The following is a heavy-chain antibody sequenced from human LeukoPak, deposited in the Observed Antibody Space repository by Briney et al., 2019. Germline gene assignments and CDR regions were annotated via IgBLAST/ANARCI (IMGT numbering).Heavy chain of an antibody. Sequence: SQTLSLTCAISGDSVSSNSAAWNWIRQSPSRGLEWLGRTYYRSNLYNDYAVSVKSRITINPDTSKNQFSLQLNSVTPEDTAVYYCARAEGESSSPLIYYYYYMDVWGKGTTVTVSS. V-gene: IGHV6-1*01. J-gene: IGHJ6*03. CDR3: ARAEGESSSPLIYYYYYMDV. CDR1: GDSVSSNSAA. CDR2: TYYRSNLYN. D-gene: IGHD6-6*01.